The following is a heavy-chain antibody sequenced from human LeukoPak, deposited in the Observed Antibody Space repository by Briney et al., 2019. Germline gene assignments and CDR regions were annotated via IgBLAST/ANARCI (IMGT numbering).Heavy chain of an antibody. V-gene: IGHV1-69*04. Sequence: SVKVSCKASGGTFSSHAISWVRQAPGQGLEWMGRIIPILGIANYAQKFQGRVTITADKSTSTAYMELSSLRSEDTAVYYCARVSDTTGDPFDYWGQGTLVTVSS. CDR1: GGTFSSHA. CDR3: ARVSDTTGDPFDY. CDR2: IIPILGIA. J-gene: IGHJ4*01. D-gene: IGHD3-16*01.